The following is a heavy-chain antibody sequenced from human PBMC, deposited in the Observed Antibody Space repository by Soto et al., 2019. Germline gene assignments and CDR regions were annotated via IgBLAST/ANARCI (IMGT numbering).Heavy chain of an antibody. J-gene: IGHJ6*02. V-gene: IGHV3-33*01. D-gene: IGHD3-10*01. CDR3: ARSYGGPPMYV. CDR1: GFTFSSYG. CDR2: IWYDGSNK. Sequence: QVQLVESGGGVVQPGRSLRLSCAASGFTFSSYGMHWVRQAPGKGLEWVAVIWYDGSNKYYADSVKGRFTISRDNSKHMLYLEMNSLRAEGTAVYYCARSYGGPPMYVWGQGTTVTVSS.